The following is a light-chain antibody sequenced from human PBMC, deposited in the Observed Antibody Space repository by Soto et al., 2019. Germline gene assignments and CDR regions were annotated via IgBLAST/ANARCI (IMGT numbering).Light chain of an antibody. Sequence: DIQMTQSPSALSASVGDRVTITCRASQDISNSLNWYQQKPGKAPKLLIFDASSVETGVPSRFSGSGSGTDFTFTITSLQPEDIATYHCQQYEDLPLTFGRGTKVEIK. V-gene: IGKV1-33*01. CDR3: QQYEDLPLT. CDR2: DAS. CDR1: QDISNS. J-gene: IGKJ4*01.